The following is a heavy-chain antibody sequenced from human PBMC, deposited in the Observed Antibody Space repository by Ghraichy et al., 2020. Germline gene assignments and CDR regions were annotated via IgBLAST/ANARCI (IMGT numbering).Heavy chain of an antibody. CDR1: GGSVSSGIYY. V-gene: IGHV4-61*01. Sequence: AGSLRLSCTVSGGSVSSGIYYWSWIRQPPGKGLEWIGYIYYSGSTNYNPSLNSRVTISVDTSKNQFSLNLSSVTVADTAVYYCARATIAGGYYYEDDYWGQGTLVTVYS. CDR2: IYYSGST. CDR3: ARATIAGGYYYEDDY. D-gene: IGHD3-22*01. J-gene: IGHJ4*02.